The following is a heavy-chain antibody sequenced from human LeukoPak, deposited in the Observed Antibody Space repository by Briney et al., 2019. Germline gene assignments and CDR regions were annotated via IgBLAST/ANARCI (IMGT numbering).Heavy chain of an antibody. CDR2: ITGTHAT. J-gene: IGHJ4*02. V-gene: IGHV3-73*01. CDR1: GVTFSASP. D-gene: IGHD2-2*02. CDR3: TREGCGATSCYTNDY. Sequence: GGSLRLSCAASGVTFSASPMHWVRQASGKGWGWVGRITGTHATAYSATVKGRFTISRDDSKYTTYLQMNSLETEDTAVYYCTREGCGATSCYTNDYWGQGTLVTVSS.